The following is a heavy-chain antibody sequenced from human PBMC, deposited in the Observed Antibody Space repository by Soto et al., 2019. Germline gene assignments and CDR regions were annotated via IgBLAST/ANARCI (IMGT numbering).Heavy chain of an antibody. J-gene: IGHJ5*02. V-gene: IGHV4-31*03. CDR1: GGSISNSANH. D-gene: IGHD3-10*01. Sequence: QVQLQESGPGLVRPSQTLSLSCTVSGGSISNSANHWTWIRQHPGEGLEWIGYIYYSGGTYYSLSLKGRVTMSLDASKNQCPRKLSSVTAADTAVYFWAKGVRGVPNWFDPCGQRTLVTVSS. CDR3: AKGVRGVPNWFDP. CDR2: IYYSGGT.